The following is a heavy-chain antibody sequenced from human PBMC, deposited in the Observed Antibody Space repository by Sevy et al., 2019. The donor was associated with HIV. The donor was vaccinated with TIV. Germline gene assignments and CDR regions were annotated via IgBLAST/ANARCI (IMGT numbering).Heavy chain of an antibody. J-gene: IGHJ4*02. V-gene: IGHV3-11*01. CDR2: ISSSGSTI. D-gene: IGHD3-22*01. CDR3: ASPNYYDSSGYYY. Sequence: GGSLRLSCAASGFTFSDYYMSWIHQAPGKGLEWVSYISSSGSTIYYADSVKGRFTISRDNAKNSLYLQMNSLRAEDTAVYYCASPNYYDSSGYYYWGQGTLVTVSS. CDR1: GFTFSDYY.